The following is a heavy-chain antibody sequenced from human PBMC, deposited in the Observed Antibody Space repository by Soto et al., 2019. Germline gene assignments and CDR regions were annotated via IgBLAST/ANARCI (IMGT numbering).Heavy chain of an antibody. CDR3: ARGNDYGALRYYFDY. CDR1: GGSISSGGYY. J-gene: IGHJ4*02. CDR2: IYYSGST. D-gene: IGHD4-17*01. V-gene: IGHV4-31*03. Sequence: SETLSLTCTVSGGSISSGGYYWSWIRQHPGKGLEWIGYIYYSGSTYYNPSLKSRVTISVDTSKNQFSLKLSSVTAADTAVYYCARGNDYGALRYYFDYWGQGTLVTVSS.